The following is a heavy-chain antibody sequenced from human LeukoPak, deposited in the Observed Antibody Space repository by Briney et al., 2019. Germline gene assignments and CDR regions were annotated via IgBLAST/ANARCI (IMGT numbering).Heavy chain of an antibody. CDR2: ISSSSSYI. CDR3: ARERCSSTSCYWGGYGMDV. V-gene: IGHV3-21*01. Sequence: GGSLRLSCAASGFTFSSYSMNWVRQAPGKGLEWVSSISSSSSYIYYADSVKGRFTISRDNAKNLLYLQMNSLRAEDTAVYYCARERCSSTSCYWGGYGMDVWGKGTTVTVSS. D-gene: IGHD2-2*01. J-gene: IGHJ6*04. CDR1: GFTFSSYS.